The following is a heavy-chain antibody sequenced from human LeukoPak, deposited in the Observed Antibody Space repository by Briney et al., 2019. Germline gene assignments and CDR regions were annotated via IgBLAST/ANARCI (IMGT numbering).Heavy chain of an antibody. CDR1: GFTFSSYA. J-gene: IGHJ3*02. V-gene: IGHV3-23*01. CDR3: AKPWLNGTTVTTGAFDI. Sequence: PGGSLRLSCAASGFTFSSYAMSWVRQAPGKGLEWVSGISGSGGRTNYADSVKGRFTISRDNSKNTLYLQMNSLRAEDTAVYYCAKPWLNGTTVTTGAFDIWGQGTMVTVSS. CDR2: ISGSGGRT. D-gene: IGHD4-17*01.